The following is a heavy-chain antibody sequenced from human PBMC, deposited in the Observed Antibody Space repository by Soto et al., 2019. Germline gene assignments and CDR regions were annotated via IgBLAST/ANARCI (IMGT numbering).Heavy chain of an antibody. CDR1: GYTFSSHG. V-gene: IGHV1-18*01. CDR3: ARGEGFGVP. CDR2: ISAYNGNT. D-gene: IGHD3-10*01. J-gene: IGHJ5*02. Sequence: QVQLVQSGAEVKKPGASVKVSCKASGYTFSSHGISWVRQAPGQGLEWMGWISAYNGNTNYAQKPQVRVTMTTDTATSTADMELMILGSDYTAVYCCARGEGFGVPWGQGTLVTVAS.